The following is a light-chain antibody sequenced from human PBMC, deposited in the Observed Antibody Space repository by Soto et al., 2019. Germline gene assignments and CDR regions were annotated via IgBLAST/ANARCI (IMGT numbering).Light chain of an antibody. CDR2: RAS. CDR3: KQYYTSPWT. Sequence: DIVMTQSPDSLAVSLGERATFNCKSSQNILDRAKNKNYLARYQQKSGQPPKLLIYRASLRDPGVPDRFTDNGSEKDFTPTNSRQQPEDVAVYYCKQYYTSPWTFDQGSKVEIK. J-gene: IGKJ1*01. CDR1: QNILDRAKNKNY. V-gene: IGKV4-1*01.